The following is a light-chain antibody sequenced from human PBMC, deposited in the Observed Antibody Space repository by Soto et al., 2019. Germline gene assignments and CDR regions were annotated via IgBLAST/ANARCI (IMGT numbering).Light chain of an antibody. J-gene: IGLJ2*01. CDR1: SSDIGGYNY. Sequence: QLVLTQPASVSGSPGQSITISCTGTSSDIGGYNYVSWYQQHPGKAPKLMIYDVINRPSGVSNRFSGSKSGNTASLTISGLQAEDEGDYYCSSYTSSSTPHVVFGGGTKVTVL. V-gene: IGLV2-14*03. CDR2: DVI. CDR3: SSYTSSSTPHVV.